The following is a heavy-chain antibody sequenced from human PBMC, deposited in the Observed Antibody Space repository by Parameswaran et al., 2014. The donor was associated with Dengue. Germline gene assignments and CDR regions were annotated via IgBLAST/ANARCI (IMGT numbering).Heavy chain of an antibody. V-gene: IGHV3-74*01. Sequence: WIRQPPGKGLVWVSRINSDGSSTSYADSVKGRFTISRDNAKNTLYLQMNSLRAEDTAVYYCARAYGWYSYNWFDPWGQGTLVTVSS. CDR3: ARAYGWYSYNWFDP. J-gene: IGHJ5*02. D-gene: IGHD6-19*01. CDR2: INSDGSST.